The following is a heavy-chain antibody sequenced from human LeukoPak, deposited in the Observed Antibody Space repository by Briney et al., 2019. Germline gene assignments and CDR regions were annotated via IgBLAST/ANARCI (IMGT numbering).Heavy chain of an antibody. V-gene: IGHV4-38-2*02. D-gene: IGHD3-3*01. CDR2: IYHSEST. CDR3: ARERKILLEWLFPSGSWFDL. Sequence: SETLSLTCTVSGYSISSGYYWAWIRQPPGKGLEWIGSIYHSESTYYNPSLKSRVPISVDTPKNQFSLKRSSVTAADTAVYYCARERKILLEWLFPSGSWFDLWGQGTLVTVSS. J-gene: IGHJ5*02. CDR1: GYSISSGYY.